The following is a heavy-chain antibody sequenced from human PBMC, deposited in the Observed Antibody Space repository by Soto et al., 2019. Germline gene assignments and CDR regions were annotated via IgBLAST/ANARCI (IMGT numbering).Heavy chain of an antibody. CDR1: GYTFTSYD. Sequence: GASVKVSCKASGYTFTSYDINWVRQATGQGLEWMGWMNPNSGNTGYAQKFQGRVTMTRNTSISTAYMELSSLRSEDTAVYYCAAGYYGSGSYYNPIDYYYYGMDVRGQGTTVTVSS. CDR3: AAGYYGSGSYYNPIDYYYYGMDV. CDR2: MNPNSGNT. D-gene: IGHD3-10*01. V-gene: IGHV1-8*01. J-gene: IGHJ6*02.